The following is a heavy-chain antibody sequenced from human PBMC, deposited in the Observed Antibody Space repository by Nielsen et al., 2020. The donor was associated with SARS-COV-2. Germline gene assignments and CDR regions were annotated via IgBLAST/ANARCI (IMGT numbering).Heavy chain of an antibody. CDR3: ASRYCSGGSCYSDAFDI. V-gene: IGHV3-9*01. Sequence: GGSLRLSCAASGFPFDDYAMHWVRQAPGKGLEWVSGITWNSGSIGYADSVKGRFTISRDNAKNSLYLQMNSLRAEDTAVYYCASRYCSGGSCYSDAFDIWGQGTMVTVSS. D-gene: IGHD2-15*01. CDR1: GFPFDDYA. J-gene: IGHJ3*02. CDR2: ITWNSGSI.